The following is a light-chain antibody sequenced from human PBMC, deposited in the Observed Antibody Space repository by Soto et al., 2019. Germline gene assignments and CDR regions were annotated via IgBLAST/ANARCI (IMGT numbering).Light chain of an antibody. Sequence: ELVLTQSPATLSVSPGERATLSCRASQSVSSFLAWYQQRPGQAPRLLIYDASNRAAGIPARFSGSGSGTDLTLTIISLEPEDYAVTYCQQRGSWPSTFGQGTKVEV. CDR2: DAS. CDR3: QQRGSWPST. J-gene: IGKJ1*01. CDR1: QSVSSF. V-gene: IGKV3-11*01.